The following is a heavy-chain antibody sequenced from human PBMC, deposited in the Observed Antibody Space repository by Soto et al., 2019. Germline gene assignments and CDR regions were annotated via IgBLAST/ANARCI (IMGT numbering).Heavy chain of an antibody. J-gene: IGHJ6*03. CDR3: AKEASYDFWSGYYGDYYYYMDV. Sequence: QVQLVESGGGVVQPGRSLRLSCAASGFTFSSYGMHWVRQAPGKGLEWVAVISYDGSNKYYADPVKGRFTISRDNSKNTLYLQMNSLRAEDTAVYYCAKEASYDFWSGYYGDYYYYMDVWGKGTTVTVSS. D-gene: IGHD3-3*01. V-gene: IGHV3-30*18. CDR2: ISYDGSNK. CDR1: GFTFSSYG.